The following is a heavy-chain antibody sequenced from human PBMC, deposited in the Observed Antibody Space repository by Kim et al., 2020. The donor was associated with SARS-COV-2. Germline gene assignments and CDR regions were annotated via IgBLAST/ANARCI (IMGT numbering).Heavy chain of an antibody. Sequence: ASVKVSCKASAYSFTGYYIHWVRQAPGQGLEWMGRINPDSGGTDYAQKFQGRVTMTRDTSFSTAYMELSGLRSDDTAVYYCAREGNYYDSSGLSKFSFDIWGQGTMVNVSS. V-gene: IGHV1-2*06. D-gene: IGHD3-22*01. CDR2: INPDSGGT. J-gene: IGHJ3*02. CDR3: AREGNYYDSSGLSKFSFDI. CDR1: AYSFTGYY.